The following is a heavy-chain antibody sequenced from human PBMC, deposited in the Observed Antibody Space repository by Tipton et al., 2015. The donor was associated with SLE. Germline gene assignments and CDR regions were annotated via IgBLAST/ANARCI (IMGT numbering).Heavy chain of an antibody. V-gene: IGHV3-33*08. J-gene: IGHJ4*02. CDR1: GFTFSSYA. Sequence: QVQLVQSGGGVVQPGRSLRLSCAASGFTFSSYAMHWVRQAPGKGLEWLAFIWFDGSNTNYADSVKGRFTISRDNSKDTLYLQMDGLRAEDTAVYYCARDFTGPKDYWGQGTLVTVSS. CDR3: ARDFTGPKDY. CDR2: IWFDGSNT. D-gene: IGHD1-7*01.